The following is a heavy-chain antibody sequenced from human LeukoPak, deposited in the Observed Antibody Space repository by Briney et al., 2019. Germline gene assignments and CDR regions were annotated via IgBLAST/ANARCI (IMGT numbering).Heavy chain of an antibody. V-gene: IGHV1-8*03. Sequence: ASVKVSCKASGYTFTSYDINWVRQAAGQGLEWMGWMNPNSGNIGYAQKFQGRVTITRNTSISTAYMELSSLRSEDTAVYYCARMGGARGYSGYDSPYYFDYWGQGTLVTVSS. D-gene: IGHD5-12*01. CDR1: GYTFTSYD. CDR2: MNPNSGNI. J-gene: IGHJ4*02. CDR3: ARMGGARGYSGYDSPYYFDY.